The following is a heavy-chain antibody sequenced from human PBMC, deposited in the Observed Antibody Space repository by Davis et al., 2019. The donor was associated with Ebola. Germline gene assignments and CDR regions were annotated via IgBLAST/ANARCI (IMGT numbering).Heavy chain of an antibody. J-gene: IGHJ6*02. Sequence: GESLKISCAASGFTFSSYWMHWVRQAPGKGLVWVSRINSDGSSTSYADSVKGRFTISRDNAKNSLYLQMNSLRAEDTAVHYCASQNMYYYDSSGYLYYYGMDVWGQGTTVTVSS. V-gene: IGHV3-74*01. CDR3: ASQNMYYYDSSGYLYYYGMDV. D-gene: IGHD3-22*01. CDR2: INSDGSST. CDR1: GFTFSSYW.